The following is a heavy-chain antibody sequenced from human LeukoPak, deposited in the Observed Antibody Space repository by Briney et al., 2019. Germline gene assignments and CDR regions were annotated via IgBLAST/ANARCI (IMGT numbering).Heavy chain of an antibody. D-gene: IGHD6-6*01. V-gene: IGHV1-8*01. CDR1: GYTFTSYD. CDR3: ARGPDDSSSALRYYYYGMDV. Sequence: GASVKVSCKASGYTFTSYDINWVRQATGQGLEWMGWMNPNSGNTGYAQKFQGRVTMTRNTSISTAYMELSSLRSEDTAVYYCARGPDDSSSALRYYYYGMDVWGQGTTVTVSS. CDR2: MNPNSGNT. J-gene: IGHJ6*02.